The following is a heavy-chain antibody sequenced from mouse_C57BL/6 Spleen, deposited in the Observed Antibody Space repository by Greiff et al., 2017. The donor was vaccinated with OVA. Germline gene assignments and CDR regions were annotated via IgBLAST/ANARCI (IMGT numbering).Heavy chain of an antibody. CDR1: GYSFTGYF. V-gene: IGHV1-20*01. CDR3: ARFDYDPHWYFDV. Sequence: VQLQQSGPELVKPGDSVKISCKASGYSFTGYFMNWVMQSHGKSLEWIGRINPYNGDTFYNQKFKGKATLTVDKSSSTAHMELRSLTSEDSAVYYCARFDYDPHWYFDVWGTGTTVTVSS. D-gene: IGHD2-4*01. CDR2: INPYNGDT. J-gene: IGHJ1*03.